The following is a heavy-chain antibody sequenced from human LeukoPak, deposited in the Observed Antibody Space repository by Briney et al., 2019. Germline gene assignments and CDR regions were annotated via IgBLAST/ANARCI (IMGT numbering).Heavy chain of an antibody. J-gene: IGHJ3*02. CDR1: GFTFSSYE. CDR3: AKAPPPFCSGGSCFDAFDI. CDR2: ISSSGSTI. Sequence: GGSLRLSCAASGFTFSSYEMNWVRQAPGKGLEWVSYISSSGSTIYYADSVKGRFTISRDNAKNSLYLQMNSLRAEDTAVYYCAKAPPPFCSGGSCFDAFDIWGQGTMVTVSS. V-gene: IGHV3-48*03. D-gene: IGHD2-15*01.